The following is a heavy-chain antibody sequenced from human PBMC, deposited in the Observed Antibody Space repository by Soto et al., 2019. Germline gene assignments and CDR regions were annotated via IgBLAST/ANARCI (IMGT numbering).Heavy chain of an antibody. CDR2: INHSGST. J-gene: IGHJ4*02. D-gene: IGHD1-1*01. CDR3: ARGVPGY. V-gene: IGHV4-34*01. Sequence: SWIRQPPGKGLEWIGEINHSGSTNYNPSLKSRVTISVDTSKNQFSLKVTSVTAADTAIYYCARGVPGYWGQGTLVTVSS.